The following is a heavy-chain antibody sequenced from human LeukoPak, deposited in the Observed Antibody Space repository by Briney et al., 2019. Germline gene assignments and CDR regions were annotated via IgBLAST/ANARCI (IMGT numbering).Heavy chain of an antibody. Sequence: ASVKVSCKASGYTFTSYYMHWVRQAPGQGLEWMGIINPSGGSTSYAQKFQGRVTMTRDTSISTAYMELSRLRSDDTAVYYCARDMEGAREPGLYWGQGTLVTVSS. J-gene: IGHJ4*02. CDR2: INPSGGST. CDR3: ARDMEGAREPGLY. CDR1: GYTFTSYY. V-gene: IGHV1-46*01. D-gene: IGHD1-26*01.